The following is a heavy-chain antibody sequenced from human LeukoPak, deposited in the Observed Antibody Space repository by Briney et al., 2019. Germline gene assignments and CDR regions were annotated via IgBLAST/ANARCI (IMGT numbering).Heavy chain of an antibody. CDR3: ATGPVAGAFDI. CDR1: GYTFTDYY. CDR2: VDPEDGET. J-gene: IGHJ3*02. V-gene: IGHV1-69-2*01. D-gene: IGHD2-15*01. Sequence: ASVKVSCKVSGYTFTDYYMRWVQQAPGKGLEWMGLVDPEDGETIYAEKFQGRVTITADTSTDTAYMELSSLRSEDTAVYYCATGPVAGAFDIWGQGTMVTVSS.